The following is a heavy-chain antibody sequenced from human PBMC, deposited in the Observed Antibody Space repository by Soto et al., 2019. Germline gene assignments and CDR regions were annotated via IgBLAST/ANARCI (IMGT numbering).Heavy chain of an antibody. CDR2: FYSSGSI. V-gene: IGHV4-31*02. J-gene: IGHJ5*02. CDR3: ARMYSSGSGWFHP. D-gene: IGHD6-19*01. Sequence: LSLTCFVSGYFIGAGGYYWSWIRHHPGKGLEWIGSFYSSGSIIYNPSLRSRVSISGDMSTNQFSMSLTSVTAADTARYYCARMYSSGSGWFHPWGQGTLVTVSS. CDR1: GYFIGAGGYY.